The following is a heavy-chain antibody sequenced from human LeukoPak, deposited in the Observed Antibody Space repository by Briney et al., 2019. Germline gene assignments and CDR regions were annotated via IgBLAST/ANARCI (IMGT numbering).Heavy chain of an antibody. CDR3: ARVWGSIDY. CDR1: GYTFTSYD. V-gene: IGHV1-8*01. CDR2: MNPDSGHT. Sequence: ASVTVSCKASGYTFTSYDINWVRQATGQGLEWAGWMNPDSGHTGYAQKFQGRVTMTRDTSISTAYMELTSLTSEDTAVYYCARVWGSIDYWGQGTLVTVSS. D-gene: IGHD2-21*01. J-gene: IGHJ4*02.